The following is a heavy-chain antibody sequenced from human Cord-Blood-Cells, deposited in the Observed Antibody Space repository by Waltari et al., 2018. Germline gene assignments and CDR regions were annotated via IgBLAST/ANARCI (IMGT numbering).Heavy chain of an antibody. Sequence: QVQLVQSGAEVKKPGSSVKVSCKASGGTFSSYAISWVRQAPGQGLEWMGRIITILSIANYAQKFQGRVTITADKSTSTAYMELSSLRSEDTAVYYCARGSDYDILTGYLGTLDYWGQGTLVTVSS. D-gene: IGHD3-9*01. J-gene: IGHJ4*02. CDR1: GGTFSSYA. V-gene: IGHV1-69*09. CDR3: ARGSDYDILTGYLGTLDY. CDR2: IITILSIA.